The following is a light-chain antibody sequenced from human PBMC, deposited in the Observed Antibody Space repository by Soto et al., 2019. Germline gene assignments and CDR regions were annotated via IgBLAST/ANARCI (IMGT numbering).Light chain of an antibody. J-gene: IGLJ1*01. Sequence: QSALTQPPSASGSPGQSVTISCTGTSSDVGGYHYVSWYQQHPGKAPKLMIHEVTKRPSGVPDRFSGSKSGNTASLTVSGLQGEDEADYYCISYTSDDVRYVFGTGTKVTVL. CDR2: EVT. CDR1: SSDVGGYHY. CDR3: ISYTSDDVRYV. V-gene: IGLV2-8*01.